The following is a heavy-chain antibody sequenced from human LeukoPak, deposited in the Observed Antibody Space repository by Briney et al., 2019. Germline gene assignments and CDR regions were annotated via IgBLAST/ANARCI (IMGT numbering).Heavy chain of an antibody. Sequence: SETLSLTCAVYGGSFSGYYWSWIRQPPGKGLEWIGEINHSGSTNYNPSLKSRVTISVDTSKNQFSLKLSSVTAADTAVYHCARVFSVVVPAAILDYGMDVWGQGTTVTVSS. V-gene: IGHV4-34*01. D-gene: IGHD2-2*02. CDR2: INHSGST. CDR1: GGSFSGYY. J-gene: IGHJ6*02. CDR3: ARVFSVVVPAAILDYGMDV.